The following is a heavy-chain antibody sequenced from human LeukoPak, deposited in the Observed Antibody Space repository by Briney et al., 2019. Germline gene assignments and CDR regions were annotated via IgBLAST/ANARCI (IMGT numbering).Heavy chain of an antibody. CDR1: GFTFSDYY. CDR2: ISSSGGTI. D-gene: IGHD5-18*01. CDR3: ASHAAMATVDY. J-gene: IGHJ4*02. Sequence: GGSLRLSCAASGFTFSDYYMSWIRQAPGKGLEWVSYISSSGGTIYYADSVKGRFTISRDNAKNSLYLQMNSLRAEDTAVYYCASHAAMATVDYWGQGTLVTVSS. V-gene: IGHV3-11*04.